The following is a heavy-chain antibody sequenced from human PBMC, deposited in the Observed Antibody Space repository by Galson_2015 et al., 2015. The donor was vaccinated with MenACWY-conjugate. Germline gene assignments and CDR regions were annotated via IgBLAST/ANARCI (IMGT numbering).Heavy chain of an antibody. CDR2: IRDTGSL. CDR3: ARLPTWGSSFGYFDY. V-gene: IGHV4-59*08. J-gene: IGHJ4*02. Sequence: LSLTCTVSGASISSHHWSWSRQPPGKGLEWIAYIRDTGSLKDNPSLKSRVTMSADKSNNQFSLRLISVTAADTAVYYCARLPTWGSSFGYFDYWGQGILVAVSS. D-gene: IGHD7-27*01. CDR1: GASISSHH.